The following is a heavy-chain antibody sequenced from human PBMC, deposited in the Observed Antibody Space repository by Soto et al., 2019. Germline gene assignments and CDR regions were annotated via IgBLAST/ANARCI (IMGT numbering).Heavy chain of an antibody. J-gene: IGHJ6*02. CDR2: ISGGGGST. Sequence: EVQLLESGGGLVQPGGSLRLSCAASGFTFSSYAMSWVRQAPGKGLEWVSAISGGGGSTYYADSVRGRFTISRDNSQNTLYLQMNSLRAEDTAVYYCAKGVAGTSLYYYYGMDVWGQGTTVTVSS. D-gene: IGHD6-19*01. CDR3: AKGVAGTSLYYYYGMDV. V-gene: IGHV3-23*01. CDR1: GFTFSSYA.